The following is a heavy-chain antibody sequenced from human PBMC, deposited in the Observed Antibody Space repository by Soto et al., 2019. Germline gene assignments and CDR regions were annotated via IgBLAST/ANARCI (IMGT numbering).Heavy chain of an antibody. CDR1: GASITTYY. J-gene: IGHJ1*01. CDR3: ARPTSWFPDIL. D-gene: IGHD3-10*01. CDR2: IHNSGST. Sequence: QVRLQESGPGLLKPSETLSLTCTVSGASITTYYWSWFRQPPGKGLEWLGYIHNSGSTNSNTSLESEVTISVDASTNQFSLSLTSVTAALTAVYYCARPTSWFPDILWGQGTLVTVSS. V-gene: IGHV4-59*08.